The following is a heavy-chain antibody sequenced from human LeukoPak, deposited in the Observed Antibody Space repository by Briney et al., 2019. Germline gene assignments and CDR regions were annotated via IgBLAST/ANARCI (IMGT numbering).Heavy chain of an antibody. Sequence: PGGSLRLSCAASGFTFSSYGMHWVRQAPGKGLEWVAVISYDGSNKYYADSVKGRFTISRDNSKNTLYLQMSSLRAEDTAVYCCAKDVADSGYHFYGMDVWGQGTTVTVSS. CDR2: ISYDGSNK. V-gene: IGHV3-30*18. CDR1: GFTFSSYG. D-gene: IGHD1-26*01. CDR3: AKDVADSGYHFYGMDV. J-gene: IGHJ6*02.